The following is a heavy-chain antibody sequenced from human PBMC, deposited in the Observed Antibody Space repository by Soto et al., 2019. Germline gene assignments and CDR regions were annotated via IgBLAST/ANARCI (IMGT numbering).Heavy chain of an antibody. CDR1: GYTFTGYY. D-gene: IGHD6-19*01. V-gene: IGHV1-2*04. Sequence: DSVKVSCKASGYTFTGYYVNWVRQAPGQGLEWMGWVNPTRAGTNYAQKFQGWVTMTRDAAISTAYMELSRLRSDDTAVYYCVTARVIIAVAGEPAYYLDYWG. CDR2: VNPTRAGT. J-gene: IGHJ4*01. CDR3: VTARVIIAVAGEPAYYLDY.